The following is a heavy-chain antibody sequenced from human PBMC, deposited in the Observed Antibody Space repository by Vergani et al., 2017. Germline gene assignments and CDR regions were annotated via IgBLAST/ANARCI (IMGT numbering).Heavy chain of an antibody. D-gene: IGHD3-22*01. J-gene: IGHJ3*02. CDR3: ARESASYYYDSSGYYTDDAFDI. Sequence: QVQLQESGPGLVKPSETLSLTCTVSGGSISSYYWSWIRQPPGKGLGWIGYIYYSGSTNYNPSLKSRVTISVDTSKNQFSLKLSSVTAADTAVYYCARESASYYYDSSGYYTDDAFDIWGQGTMVTVSS. CDR2: IYYSGST. V-gene: IGHV4-59*01. CDR1: GGSISSYY.